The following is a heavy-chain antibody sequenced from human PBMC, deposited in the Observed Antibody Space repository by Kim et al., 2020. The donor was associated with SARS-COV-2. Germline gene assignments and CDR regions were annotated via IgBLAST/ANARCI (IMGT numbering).Heavy chain of an antibody. D-gene: IGHD2-21*02. V-gene: IGHV4-39*07. Sequence: SETLSLTCTVSGGSISRSSFYWGWIRQPPGKGLEWIGSVYHGGHTYYNPSLKSRVTISVDTSKNQFSLKLSSVTAADTAVYYCARELPDPPLSTPILVEATSPGDWFDPWGQGTLVTVSS. J-gene: IGHJ5*02. CDR3: ARELPDPPLSTPILVEATSPGDWFDP. CDR1: GGSISRSSFY. CDR2: VYHGGHT.